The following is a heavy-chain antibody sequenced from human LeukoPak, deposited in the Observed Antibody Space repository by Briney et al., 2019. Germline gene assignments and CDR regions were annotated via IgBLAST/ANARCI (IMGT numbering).Heavy chain of an antibody. CDR3: ARVQRYDFWSGYVY. CDR1: GGTFSSYA. CDR2: IIPIFGTA. Sequence: ASVKISCKASGGTFSSYAISWVRQAPGQGREWMGGIIPIFGTANYAQEFQGRVAITADESTSTAYMELSSLRSEDTAVYYCARVQRYDFWSGYVYWGQGTLVTVSS. V-gene: IGHV1-69*13. D-gene: IGHD3-3*01. J-gene: IGHJ4*02.